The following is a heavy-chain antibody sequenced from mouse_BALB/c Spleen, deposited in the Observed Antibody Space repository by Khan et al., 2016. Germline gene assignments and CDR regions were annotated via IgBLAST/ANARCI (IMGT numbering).Heavy chain of an antibody. CDR3: ARNYYGSSYYAMDY. CDR1: GFSLTSYG. D-gene: IGHD1-1*01. Sequence: VELVESGPGLVAPSQSLSITCTVSGFSLTSYGVHWVRQPPGKGLEWLVVIWSDGSTTYNSALKSRLSISKDNSKSQVFLKMNSLQTDDTAMYYCARNYYGSSYYAMDYWGQGTSVTVSS. J-gene: IGHJ4*01. V-gene: IGHV2-6*02. CDR2: IWSDGST.